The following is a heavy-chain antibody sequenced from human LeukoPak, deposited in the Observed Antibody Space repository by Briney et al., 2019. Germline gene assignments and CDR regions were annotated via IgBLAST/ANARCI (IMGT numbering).Heavy chain of an antibody. CDR3: ARPGTSSGYLIGY. V-gene: IGHV5-51*01. CDR1: GYSFTSYW. Sequence: GESLKISCKGSGYSFTSYWIGWVRQMPGKGLGWMGIIYPGDSDTRYSPSFQGQVTISADKSISTAYLQWSSLKASDTAMYYCARPGTSSGYLIGYWGQGTLVTVSS. CDR2: IYPGDSDT. D-gene: IGHD3-22*01. J-gene: IGHJ4*02.